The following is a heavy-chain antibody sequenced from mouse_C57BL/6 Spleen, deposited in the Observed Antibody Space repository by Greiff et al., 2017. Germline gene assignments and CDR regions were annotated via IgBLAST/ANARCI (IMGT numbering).Heavy chain of an antibody. CDR2: IYPGSGNT. V-gene: IGHV1-76*01. CDR1: GYTFTDYY. J-gene: IGHJ4*01. D-gene: IGHD3-2*02. CDR3: ARGGQLRLRGYYAMDY. Sequence: VQLKESGAELVRPGASVKLSCKASGYTFTDYYINWVKQRPGQGLEWIARIYPGSGNTYYNEKFKGKATLTAEKSSSTAYMQLSSLTSEDSAVYFCARGGQLRLRGYYAMDYWGQGTSVTVSS.